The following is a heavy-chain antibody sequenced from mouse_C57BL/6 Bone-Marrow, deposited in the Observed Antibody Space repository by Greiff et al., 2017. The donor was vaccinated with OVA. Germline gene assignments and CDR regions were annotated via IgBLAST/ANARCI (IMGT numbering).Heavy chain of an antibody. CDR2: IYPGSGNT. V-gene: IGHV1-76*01. CDR3: AREGVYYSNWGFAY. J-gene: IGHJ3*01. CDR1: GYTFTDYY. Sequence: QVQLQQSGAELVRPGASVKLSCKASGYTFTDYYINWVKQRPGQGLEWIARIYPGSGNTYYNAKFKGKATLTAEKSSSTAYMQLSSLTSEDSAVYFCAREGVYYSNWGFAYWGQGTLVTVSA. D-gene: IGHD2-5*01.